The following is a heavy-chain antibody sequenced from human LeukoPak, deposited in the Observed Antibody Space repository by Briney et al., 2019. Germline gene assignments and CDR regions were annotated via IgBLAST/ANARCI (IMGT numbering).Heavy chain of an antibody. CDR2: IYTSGST. D-gene: IGHD3-22*01. CDR1: GGSISSGSYY. CDR3: ARDFSFPDDSSGNGVYFDY. J-gene: IGHJ4*02. Sequence: PSQTLSLTCTVSGGSISSGSYYWSWIRQPAGKGLEWIGRIYTSGSTNYNPSLKSRVTISVDTSKNQLSLKLSSVTAADTAVYYCARDFSFPDDSSGNGVYFDYWGQGTLVTVSS. V-gene: IGHV4-61*02.